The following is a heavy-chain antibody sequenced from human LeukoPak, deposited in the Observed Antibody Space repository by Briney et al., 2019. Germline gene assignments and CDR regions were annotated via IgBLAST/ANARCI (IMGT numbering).Heavy chain of an antibody. J-gene: IGHJ3*02. CDR1: GYTFTGYY. CDR3: ARGGITFGGVIAYAFDI. Sequence: ASVKVSCKASGYTFTGYYMHWVRQAPGQGLEWMGWINPNSGGTNYAQKFQGWVTMTRDTSISTAYMELSRLRSDDTAVYYCARGGITFGGVIAYAFDIWGQGTMVTVSS. CDR2: INPNSGGT. D-gene: IGHD3-16*02. V-gene: IGHV1-2*04.